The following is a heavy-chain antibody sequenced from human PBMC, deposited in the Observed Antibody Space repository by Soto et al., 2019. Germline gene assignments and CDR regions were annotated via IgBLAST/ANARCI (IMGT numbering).Heavy chain of an antibody. V-gene: IGHV4-59*01. CDR1: GGSISSYY. D-gene: IGHD6-6*01. CDR3: ARDDGSSTGWFDP. Sequence: NPSETLSLTCTVSGGSISSYYWSWTRQPPGKGLEWIGYIYYSGSTNYNPSLKSRVTISVDTSKNQFSLKLSSVTAADTAVYYCARDDGSSTGWFDPWGQGALVTVSS. J-gene: IGHJ5*02. CDR2: IYYSGST.